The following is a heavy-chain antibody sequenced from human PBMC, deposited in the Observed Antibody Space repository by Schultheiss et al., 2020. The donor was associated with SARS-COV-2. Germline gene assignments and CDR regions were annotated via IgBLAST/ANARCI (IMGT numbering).Heavy chain of an antibody. J-gene: IGHJ5*02. Sequence: SETLSLTCTVSGGSISSRDYYWGWIRQPPGKGLEWIGYIYYSGSTNYNPSLKSRVTISVDTSKNQFSLKLSSVTAADTAVYYCARYYYDSSGLNWFDPWGQGTLVTVSS. D-gene: IGHD3-22*01. CDR1: GGSISSRDYY. CDR2: IYYSGST. V-gene: IGHV4-61*08. CDR3: ARYYYDSSGLNWFDP.